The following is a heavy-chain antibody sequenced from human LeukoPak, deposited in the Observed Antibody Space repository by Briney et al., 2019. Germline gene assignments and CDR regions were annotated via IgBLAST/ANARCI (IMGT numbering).Heavy chain of an antibody. CDR1: GFTFSTYW. D-gene: IGHD5-24*01. CDR3: VRGFDGYFGFDL. V-gene: IGHV3-7*05. Sequence: PGGSLRLSCVASGFTFSTYWMSWVRLAPGKGLEWVANINQDGSETCYVDSVKGRFTISRDNGKNSMFVQMDSLRAEDTAVYYCVRGFDGYFGFDLWGQGTMVTVSS. J-gene: IGHJ3*01. CDR2: INQDGSET.